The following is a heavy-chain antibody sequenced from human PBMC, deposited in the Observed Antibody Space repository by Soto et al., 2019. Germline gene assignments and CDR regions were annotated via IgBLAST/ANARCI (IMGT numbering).Heavy chain of an antibody. V-gene: IGHV3-30*18. CDR3: AKDFNYYDSSGSWPAF. CDR1: SFIFSNYG. Sequence: PRGSLRASCRASSFIFSNYGRHWVRQAPGKGLEWVAMISYDTNNEYNANSGKGRFTISRHNSTNTLSPPMTSLRVEETSVYYFAKDFNYYDSSGSWPAFWGHGIVVPVSS. J-gene: IGHJ1*01. D-gene: IGHD3-22*01. CDR2: ISYDTNNE.